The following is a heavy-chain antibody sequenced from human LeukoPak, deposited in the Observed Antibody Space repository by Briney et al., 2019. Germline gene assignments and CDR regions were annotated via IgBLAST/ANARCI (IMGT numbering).Heavy chain of an antibody. CDR2: IKSEIDGEAT. CDR3: TTGGSVIVAGTRAFDI. J-gene: IGHJ3*02. Sequence: PGGSLRLSCAASGFTFSNTWMNWVRQAPGKGLEWVGRIKSEIDGEATDYAAPVQGRFTISRDDSQATLYLQMNSLKTEDTTVYYCTTGGSVIVAGTRAFDIWGQGTMVTVSS. CDR1: GFTFSNTW. D-gene: IGHD5-12*01. V-gene: IGHV3-15*07.